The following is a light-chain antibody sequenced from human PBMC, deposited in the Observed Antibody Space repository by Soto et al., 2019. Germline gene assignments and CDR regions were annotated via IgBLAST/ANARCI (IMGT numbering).Light chain of an antibody. CDR3: QQRSNCPLT. J-gene: IGKJ4*01. CDR2: DAS. V-gene: IGKV3-11*01. Sequence: ETVLTQSPATLCLSPGERATLSCRASQSVSSYLAWYQQKPGQAPRLLIYDASNRATGIPARFSGSGSGTDFTLTISSLEPEDFAVYYCQQRSNCPLTFGGGTKVEIK. CDR1: QSVSSY.